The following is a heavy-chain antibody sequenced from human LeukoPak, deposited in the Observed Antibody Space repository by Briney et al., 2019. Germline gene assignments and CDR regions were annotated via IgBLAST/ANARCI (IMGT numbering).Heavy chain of an antibody. CDR2: FYPGDSDT. V-gene: IGHV5-51*01. CDR3: ARHLGRSSTTLFFDP. Sequence: GTSPKISCVGSGYSFTSYWICWVRQMPGEVLEWMGIFYPGDSDTKYSPSFQGQVAISADKSISTAYLQWSSLKASDSAMYYCARHLGRSSTTLFFDPWGQGTLVTVSS. D-gene: IGHD2-2*01. J-gene: IGHJ5*02. CDR1: GYSFTSYW.